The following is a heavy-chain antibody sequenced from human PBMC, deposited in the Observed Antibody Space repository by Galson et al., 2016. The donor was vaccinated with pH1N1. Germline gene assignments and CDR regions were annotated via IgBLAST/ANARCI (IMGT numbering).Heavy chain of an antibody. CDR1: GFAFNDYA. CDR3: AREVKRWLQFEAFDM. J-gene: IGHJ3*02. Sequence: SLRLSCAASGFAFNDYAVHWVRQAPGKGLEWVAFISYEGSDKYYADSVKGRFTISRDNSKKMLYLQMNSLRVGDTALYYCAREVKRWLQFEAFDMWGQGTMVTVSS. CDR2: ISYEGSDK. D-gene: IGHD5-24*01. V-gene: IGHV3-30*04.